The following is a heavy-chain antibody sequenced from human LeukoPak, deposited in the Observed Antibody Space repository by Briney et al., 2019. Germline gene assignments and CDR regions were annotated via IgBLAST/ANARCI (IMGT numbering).Heavy chain of an antibody. J-gene: IGHJ4*02. CDR1: GFTFSTYA. CDR3: AKDQWLVLNY. CDR2: ISGSGGST. Sequence: PGGSLRLSCAASGFTFSTYAMSWVRQAPGKGLEWVSGISGSGGSTYYADSVKGRFTISRDNSKNTLYLQMNSLRSDDTALYYCAKDQWLVLNYWGQGTLVTVSS. V-gene: IGHV3-23*01. D-gene: IGHD6-19*01.